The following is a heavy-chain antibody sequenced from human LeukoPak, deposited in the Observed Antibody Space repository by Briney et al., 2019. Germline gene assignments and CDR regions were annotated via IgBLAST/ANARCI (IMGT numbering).Heavy chain of an antibody. CDR3: AREHGYYYMDV. V-gene: IGHV4-30-4*08. Sequence: PSETLSLTCTVSGGSISSGDYYWSWLRQPPGKGREWIGYIYYSGSTCYNPSLKSRVTISVDTSKNQFSLKLSSVTAADTAVYYCAREHGYYYMDVWGKGTTVTVSS. D-gene: IGHD2-21*01. CDR1: GGSISSGDYY. J-gene: IGHJ6*03. CDR2: IYYSGST.